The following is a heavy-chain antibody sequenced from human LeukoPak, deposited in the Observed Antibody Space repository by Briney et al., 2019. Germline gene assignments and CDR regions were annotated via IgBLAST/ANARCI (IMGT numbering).Heavy chain of an antibody. Sequence: ASVKVSCKASGYTFTSYGISWVRQAPGQGLEWMGWISAYNGNTNYAQKLQGRVTMTRDTSISTAYMELRRLTSDDTAVYYCVRDHCTTPGCYEDYYNGLDVWGQGTTVTVS. CDR1: GYTFTSYG. CDR3: VRDHCTTPGCYEDYYNGLDV. D-gene: IGHD2-2*01. J-gene: IGHJ6*02. V-gene: IGHV1-18*01. CDR2: ISAYNGNT.